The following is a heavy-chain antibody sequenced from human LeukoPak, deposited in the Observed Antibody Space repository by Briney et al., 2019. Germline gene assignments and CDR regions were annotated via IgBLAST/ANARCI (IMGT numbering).Heavy chain of an antibody. D-gene: IGHD1-26*01. V-gene: IGHV4-38-2*01. CDR3: ARHFVRSGSYWADY. J-gene: IGHJ4*02. CDR1: GYSISRGYY. CDR2: IYHSGST. Sequence: SETLSLTCAVSGYSISRGYYWGWIRQPPGKGLEWIGIIYHSGSTYYNPSLKSRVTISVDTSKNQFSLRVTSVTAADTAVYYCARHFVRSGSYWADYWRQGTLVTVSS.